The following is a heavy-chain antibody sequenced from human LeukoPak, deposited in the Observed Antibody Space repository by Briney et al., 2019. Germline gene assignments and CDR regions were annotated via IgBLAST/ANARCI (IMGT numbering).Heavy chain of an antibody. J-gene: IGHJ4*02. D-gene: IGHD3-10*01. Sequence: SETLSLTCAVYGGSFSGYYWSWIRQPPGKGLEWIGEINHSGSTNYNPSLKSRVTISVDTSKNQFSLKLSSVTAADTAVYYCARTRITMVRGVRHFDYWGQGTLVTVSS. CDR2: INHSGST. V-gene: IGHV4-34*01. CDR3: ARTRITMVRGVRHFDY. CDR1: GGSFSGYY.